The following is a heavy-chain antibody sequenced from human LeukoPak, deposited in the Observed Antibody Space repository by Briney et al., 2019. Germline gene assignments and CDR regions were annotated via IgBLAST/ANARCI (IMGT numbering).Heavy chain of an antibody. CDR1: GFTVSSNY. CDR2: IFHSGST. J-gene: IGHJ4*02. D-gene: IGHD3-16*01. CDR3: ARDVLPTSGVQSRAGFAGNYAFDY. Sequence: PGGSLRLSCAASGFTVSSNYMSWVRQAPGKGLQWIGSIFHSGSTAYNPSLKSRVTISVDTSKNQFSLTLNSVTAADTAVYYCARDVLPTSGVQSRAGFAGNYAFDYWGQGTLVTVSS. V-gene: IGHV4-4*08.